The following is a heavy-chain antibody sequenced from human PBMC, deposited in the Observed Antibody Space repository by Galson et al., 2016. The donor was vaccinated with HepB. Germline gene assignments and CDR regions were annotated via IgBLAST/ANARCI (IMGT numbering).Heavy chain of an antibody. V-gene: IGHV3-30*18. D-gene: IGHD3-22*01. Sequence: SLRLSCAASGFTFSHYGIHWVRQAPGKGLEWVSFISNDGSFKYYGDSVKGRFTISRDNSKNTLSLQMNSLRAEDTALYYCAKDMRIKFGGVLGFGYYYDSSGFPAWGQGTLVTVSS. J-gene: IGHJ5*02. CDR2: ISNDGSFK. CDR1: GFTFSHYG. CDR3: AKDMRIKFGGVLGFGYYYDSSGFPA.